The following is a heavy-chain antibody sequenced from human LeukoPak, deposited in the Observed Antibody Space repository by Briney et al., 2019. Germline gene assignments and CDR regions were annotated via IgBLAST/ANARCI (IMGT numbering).Heavy chain of an antibody. CDR3: ARVSRGGDDDYFQH. CDR2: IYHSGST. V-gene: IGHV4-38-2*02. D-gene: IGHD4-17*01. Sequence: SETLSLTCTVSGYSISSGYYWGWIRQPPGKGLEWIGSIYHSGSTYYNPSLKSRVTISVDTSKNQFSLKLSSVTAADTAVYYCARVSRGGDDDYFQHWGQGTLVTVSS. J-gene: IGHJ1*01. CDR1: GYSISSGYY.